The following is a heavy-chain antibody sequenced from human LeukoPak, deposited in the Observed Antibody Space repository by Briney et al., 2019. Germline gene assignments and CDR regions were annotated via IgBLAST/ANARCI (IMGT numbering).Heavy chain of an antibody. V-gene: IGHV4-34*01. CDR3: ARDDRSGWSGDWFDP. CDR2: INHSGST. Sequence: SETLSLTCAVYGGSFNGYYWNWIRQPPGKGLEWIGEINHSGSTNYNPSLKSRVTISVDTSKNQFSLKLSSVTAADTAVYYCARDDRSGWSGDWFDPWGQGTLVTVSS. J-gene: IGHJ5*02. D-gene: IGHD6-19*01. CDR1: GGSFNGYY.